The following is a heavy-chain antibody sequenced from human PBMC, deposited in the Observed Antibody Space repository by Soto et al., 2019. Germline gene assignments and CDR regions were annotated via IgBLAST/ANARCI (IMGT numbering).Heavy chain of an antibody. Sequence: GGSLRLSCAASGFTFSSYGMHWVRQAPGKGLEWVAVISYDGSNKYYADSVKGRFTISRDNSKNTLYLQMNSMRAEDTAVYYCAKGYYYDSSGYYRSFFQHWGQGT. CDR1: GFTFSSYG. CDR3: AKGYYYDSSGYYRSFFQH. D-gene: IGHD3-22*01. CDR2: ISYDGSNK. V-gene: IGHV3-30*18. J-gene: IGHJ1*01.